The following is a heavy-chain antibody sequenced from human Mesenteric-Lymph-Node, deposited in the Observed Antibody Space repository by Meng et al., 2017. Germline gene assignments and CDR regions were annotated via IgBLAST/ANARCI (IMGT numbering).Heavy chain of an antibody. CDR2: ISGSGGST. CDR3: ARDRLGRGGAYFDY. V-gene: IGHV3-23*01. Sequence: GGSLRLSCAASGFTFSSYAMSWVRQAPGKGLEWVSAISGSGGSTYYADSVKGRFTISRDNSKNTLSLQMNSLGPEDTALYYCARDRLGRGGAYFDYWGQGTLVTVSS. D-gene: IGHD3-16*01. CDR1: GFTFSSYA. J-gene: IGHJ4*02.